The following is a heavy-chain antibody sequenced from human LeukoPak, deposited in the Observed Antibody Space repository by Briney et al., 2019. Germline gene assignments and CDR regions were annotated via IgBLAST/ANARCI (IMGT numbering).Heavy chain of an antibody. CDR3: ASGIQLWNFDY. J-gene: IGHJ4*02. CDR2: IYYSGST. D-gene: IGHD5-18*01. Sequence: SETLSLTCTVSGGSISSSSYYWGWIRQPPGKGLEWIGYIYYSGSTNYNPSLKSRVTISVDTSKNQFSLKLSSVTAADTAVYYCASGIQLWNFDYWGQGTLVTVSS. V-gene: IGHV4-61*05. CDR1: GGSISSSSYY.